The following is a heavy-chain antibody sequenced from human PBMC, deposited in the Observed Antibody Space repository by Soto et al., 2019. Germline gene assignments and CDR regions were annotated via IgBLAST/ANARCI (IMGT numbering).Heavy chain of an antibody. Sequence: QVQLVESGGGVVQPGRSLRLSCAASGFTFSSYGMHWVRQAPGKGLEGVAVISYDGSNKYYADSVKGRFTISRDNSKNTLYLQMNSLRAEDTAVYYCAKDLSYYDSSGLNYFDYWGQGTLVTVSS. CDR2: ISYDGSNK. J-gene: IGHJ4*02. CDR3: AKDLSYYDSSGLNYFDY. D-gene: IGHD3-22*01. V-gene: IGHV3-30*18. CDR1: GFTFSSYG.